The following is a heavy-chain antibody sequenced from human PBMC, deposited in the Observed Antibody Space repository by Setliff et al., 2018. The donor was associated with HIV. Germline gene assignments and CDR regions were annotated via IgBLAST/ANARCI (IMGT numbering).Heavy chain of an antibody. CDR2: VIPNSGKT. D-gene: IGHD2-15*01. V-gene: IGHV1-2*02. CDR3: ARDLAYCSGGSCYRPFIYYFYYMDV. CDR1: GFRFDDYY. J-gene: IGHJ6*03. Sequence: GASVKVSCKASGFRFDDYYIHWVRQAPGQGLEWMGCVIPNSGKTYYAQEFQGRVTMTSDTSINTAYMEVSWLTSDDTAIYYCARDLAYCSGGSCYRPFIYYFYYMDVWGKGATVTVSS.